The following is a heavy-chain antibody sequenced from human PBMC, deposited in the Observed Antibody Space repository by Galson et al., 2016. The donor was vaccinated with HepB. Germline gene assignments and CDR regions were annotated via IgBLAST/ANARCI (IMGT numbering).Heavy chain of an antibody. V-gene: IGHV3-33*01. CDR3: ATEGLIGGTYSYFQH. D-gene: IGHD1-26*01. CDR2: IWSDENNR. J-gene: IGHJ1*01. CDR1: GFNFPTSG. Sequence: SLRLSCAASGFNFPTSGMHWVRQAPGKGLEWVAIIWSDENNRYYADSVKGRFTISRDNSKNTVFLEMNSLRAEDTAVYFCATEGLIGGTYSYFQHWGRGTLVTVSS.